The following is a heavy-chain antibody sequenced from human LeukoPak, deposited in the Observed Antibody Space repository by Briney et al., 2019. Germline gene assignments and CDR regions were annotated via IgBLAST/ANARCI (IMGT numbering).Heavy chain of an antibody. Sequence: GGSLRLSCAASGFPFSTYTMNWVRQAPGKGLEWVSSISSSSSYIYYADSMKGRFTISRDNAKNSLYLQMNNLRAEDTAVYYCARDRRYFDTGGLGGPDYWGQGTLVTVSS. CDR1: GFPFSTYT. D-gene: IGHD2-8*02. CDR3: ARDRRYFDTGGLGGPDY. V-gene: IGHV3-21*01. J-gene: IGHJ4*02. CDR2: ISSSSSYI.